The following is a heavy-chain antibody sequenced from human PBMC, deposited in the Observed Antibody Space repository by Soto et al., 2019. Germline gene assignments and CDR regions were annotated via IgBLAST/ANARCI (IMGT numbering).Heavy chain of an antibody. D-gene: IGHD3-3*01. CDR1: GGTFSTYA. Sequence: QVQLVQSGAEVKKPGSSVKVSCKASGGTFSTYAISWVRQAPGQGLEWMGGIIPIFGTAKYAKKFQGRVTITAEESTSTAYMELSSLRSEDTAVYYCAREIFGVIISGGRDAFDIWGQGTMVTVSS. CDR3: AREIFGVIISGGRDAFDI. J-gene: IGHJ3*02. CDR2: IIPIFGTA. V-gene: IGHV1-69*01.